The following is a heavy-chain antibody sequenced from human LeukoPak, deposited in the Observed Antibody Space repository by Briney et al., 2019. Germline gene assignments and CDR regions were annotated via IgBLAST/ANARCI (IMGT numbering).Heavy chain of an antibody. CDR1: GGSISSYH. CDR2: IYYSGST. J-gene: IGHJ3*02. Sequence: SETLSLTCTASGGSISSYHWSWIRQPPGKGLEWVGYIYYSGSTNYNPSLKSRVTISVGTSKTQFDLKLSSVTTADTAVYYWATDRRHITMNPPVAFHIWGQGTMVTVSS. CDR3: ATDRRHITMNPPVAFHI. V-gene: IGHV4-59*01. D-gene: IGHD3-22*01.